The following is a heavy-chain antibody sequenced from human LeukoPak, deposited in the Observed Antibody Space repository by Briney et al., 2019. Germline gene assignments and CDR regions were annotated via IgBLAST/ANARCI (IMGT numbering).Heavy chain of an antibody. CDR2: ISSSSSYI. CDR1: GFTFSSYS. D-gene: IGHD3-22*01. V-gene: IGHV3-21*01. CDR3: AKDRRYYDSSGYSASDY. Sequence: GGSLRLSCAASGFTFSSYSMNWVRQAPGKGLEWVSSISSSSSYIYYADSVKGRFTISRDNSKNTLYLQMNSLRAEDTAVYYCAKDRRYYDSSGYSASDYWGQGTLVTVSS. J-gene: IGHJ4*02.